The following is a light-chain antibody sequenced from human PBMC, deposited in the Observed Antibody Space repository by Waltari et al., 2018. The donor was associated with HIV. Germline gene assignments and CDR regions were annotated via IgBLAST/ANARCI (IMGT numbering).Light chain of an antibody. CDR3: AAWDDGLSGPV. Sequence: QSVLTQPPSASGTPGQRVTISCSGSNSNIGSNYVYWYQQLPGTAPKLLIYRSNQRPSGVPDGFSGATSGTSASLAISGLRSDDEADYYCAAWDDGLSGPVFGGGTKLTVL. J-gene: IGLJ3*02. CDR2: RSN. V-gene: IGLV1-47*01. CDR1: NSNIGSNY.